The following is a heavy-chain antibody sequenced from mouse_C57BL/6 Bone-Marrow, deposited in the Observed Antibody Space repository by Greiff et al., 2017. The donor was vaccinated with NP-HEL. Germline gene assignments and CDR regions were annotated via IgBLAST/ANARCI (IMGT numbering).Heavy chain of an antibody. CDR1: GYSFTGYY. CDR2: INPSTGGT. V-gene: IGHV1-42*01. Sequence: VQLKESGPELVKPGASVKISCKASGYSFTGYYMNWVKQSPEKSLEWIGEINPSTGGTTYNQKFKAKATLTVDKSSSTAYMQLKSLTSEDSAVYYCSYFDVWGTGTTVTVSS. CDR3: SYFDV. J-gene: IGHJ1*03.